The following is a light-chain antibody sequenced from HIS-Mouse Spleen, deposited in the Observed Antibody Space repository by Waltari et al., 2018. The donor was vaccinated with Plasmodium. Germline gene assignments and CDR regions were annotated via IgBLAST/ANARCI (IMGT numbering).Light chain of an antibody. CDR1: QSVSSSY. V-gene: IGKV3-20*01. CDR2: GAS. J-gene: IGKJ1*01. Sequence: EIVLTQSPGTLSLSPGERATLSCRASQSVSSSYLAWDQQKPGQAPRLLIYGASSRATGIPDRVSGSGSGTDFTLTISRLEPEDFAVYYCQQYGSSGTFGQGTKVEIK. CDR3: QQYGSSGT.